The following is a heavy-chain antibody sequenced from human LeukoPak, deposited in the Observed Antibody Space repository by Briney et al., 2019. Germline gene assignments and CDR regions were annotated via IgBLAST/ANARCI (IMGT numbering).Heavy chain of an antibody. V-gene: IGHV3-33*01. J-gene: IGHJ4*02. CDR2: IWYDGSNK. D-gene: IGHD2-21*01. CDR1: GFTFSSYG. CDR3: ARDVVGPTPYFAY. Sequence: PGGSLRLSCAASGFTFSSYGMHWVRQAPGKGLEWVAVIWYDGSNKYYADSVKGRFTISRDNSKNTLYLQMNSLRAEDTAVYYCARDVVGPTPYFAYWGQGPLVTVSS.